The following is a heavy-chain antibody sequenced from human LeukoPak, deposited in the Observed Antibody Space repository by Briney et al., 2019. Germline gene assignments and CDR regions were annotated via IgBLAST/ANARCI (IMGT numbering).Heavy chain of an antibody. D-gene: IGHD2-2*01. J-gene: IGHJ4*02. Sequence: GGSLRLSCAASGFTFSSYGMHWVRQAPGKGLEWVSAISGSGGSTYYADSVKGRFTISRDNSKNTLYLQMNSLRAEDTAVYYCAKAAIVVVPAAPFDYWGQGTLVTVSS. V-gene: IGHV3-23*01. CDR1: GFTFSSYG. CDR3: AKAAIVVVPAAPFDY. CDR2: ISGSGGST.